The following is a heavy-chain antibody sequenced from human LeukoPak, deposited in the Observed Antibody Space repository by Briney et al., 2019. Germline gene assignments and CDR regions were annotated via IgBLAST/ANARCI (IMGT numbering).Heavy chain of an antibody. V-gene: IGHV4-59*01. J-gene: IGHJ5*02. CDR1: GGSISSYY. Sequence: SETLSLTCTVSGGSISSYYWSWIRQPPGKGLEWIGYIYYSGSTNYNPSLKSRVTISVDTSKNQFSLKLSSVTAADTAVYYCARDRSLGSWGQGTLVSVSS. D-gene: IGHD3-10*01. CDR2: IYYSGST. CDR3: ARDRSLGS.